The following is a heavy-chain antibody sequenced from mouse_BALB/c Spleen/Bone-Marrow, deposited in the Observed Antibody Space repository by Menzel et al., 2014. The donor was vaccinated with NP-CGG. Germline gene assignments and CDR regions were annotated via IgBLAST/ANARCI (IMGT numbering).Heavy chain of an antibody. CDR1: GFDFSRYW. Sequence: EVKLVESGGGLVQPGGSLKLSCAASGFDFSRYWMSWVRRAPGKGLEWIGEINPDSSTINYTPSLKDKFIISRDNAKNTLYLQMSKVRSEDTAVYYCSRLSYYGRFAYWGQGTLVTVSA. D-gene: IGHD1-1*01. CDR3: SRLSYYGRFAY. CDR2: INPDSSTI. J-gene: IGHJ3*01. V-gene: IGHV4-1*02.